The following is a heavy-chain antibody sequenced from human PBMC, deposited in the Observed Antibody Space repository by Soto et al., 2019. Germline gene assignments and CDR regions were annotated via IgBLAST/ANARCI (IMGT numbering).Heavy chain of an antibody. J-gene: IGHJ4*02. CDR3: ARGDYGTGGYPFPYFDY. D-gene: IGHD2-8*02. V-gene: IGHV1-2*02. CDR1: GYSFTGYY. CDR2: LNPDSGAT. Sequence: HEHLVQSGAEVKRPGASLKVSCKASGYSFTGYYIHWVRQAPGQGLEWMGWLNPDSGATNYAQNFQGRVTLTSDTSIRTASMDLTSLTSDDTAVYYCARGDYGTGGYPFPYFDYWGQGTLVIVSS.